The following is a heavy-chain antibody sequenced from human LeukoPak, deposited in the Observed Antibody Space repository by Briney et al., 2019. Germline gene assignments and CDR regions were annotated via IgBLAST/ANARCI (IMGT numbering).Heavy chain of an antibody. CDR3: VKAGYYDSSGYYYYLDY. Sequence: GGSLRLSCAASGFSFSSCGMHWVRQTPDKGLEWVAAIAKDGTDIHYVVSVKGRFTISRDNSRNTLYLQMFSLSTEDTAVYYCVKAGYYDSSGYYYYLDYWGQGTLVSVSS. CDR1: GFSFSSCG. CDR2: IAKDGTDI. V-gene: IGHV3-30*18. D-gene: IGHD3-22*01. J-gene: IGHJ4*02.